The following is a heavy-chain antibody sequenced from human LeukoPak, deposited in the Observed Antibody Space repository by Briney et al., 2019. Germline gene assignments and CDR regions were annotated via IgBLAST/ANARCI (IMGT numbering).Heavy chain of an antibody. Sequence: GGSLRLSCAASGFTFSDWYMDWVRQAPGKGLVWVSRINSDGSSTTYADSVKARFTISRDNAKNTLYLQMNSLRGEDTAIYYCARDPAPQGWFDTWGQGTLVTVSS. V-gene: IGHV3-74*03. J-gene: IGHJ5*02. CDR3: ARDPAPQGWFDT. CDR2: INSDGSST. CDR1: GFTFSDWY.